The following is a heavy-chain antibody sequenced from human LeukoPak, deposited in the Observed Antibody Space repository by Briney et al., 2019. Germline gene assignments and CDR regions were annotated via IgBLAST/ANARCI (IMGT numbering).Heavy chain of an antibody. CDR3: ATTGPVGWYNVLVY. CDR2: FDPEDGET. V-gene: IGHV1-24*01. D-gene: IGHD6-19*01. Sequence: ASVKVSCKVSGYTLTELSMHWVRQAPGKGLEWVGGFDPEDGETIYAQKFQGRVTITEDTSTDTAYMELSSLRSEDTAVYYCATTGPVGWYNVLVYWGQGTLVTVSS. J-gene: IGHJ4*02. CDR1: GYTLTELS.